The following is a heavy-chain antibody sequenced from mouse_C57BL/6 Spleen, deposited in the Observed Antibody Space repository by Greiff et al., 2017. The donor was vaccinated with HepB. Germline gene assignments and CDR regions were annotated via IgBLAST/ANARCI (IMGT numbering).Heavy chain of an antibody. CDR2: ISSGSSTI. J-gene: IGHJ4*01. Sequence: DVHLVESGGGLVKPGGSLKLSCAASGFTFSDYGMHWVRQAPEKGLEWVAYISSGSSTIYYADTVKGRFTISRDNAKNTLFLQMTSLRSEGTAMYYCARRYAMDYWGQGTSVTVSS. V-gene: IGHV5-17*01. CDR1: GFTFSDYG. CDR3: ARRYAMDY.